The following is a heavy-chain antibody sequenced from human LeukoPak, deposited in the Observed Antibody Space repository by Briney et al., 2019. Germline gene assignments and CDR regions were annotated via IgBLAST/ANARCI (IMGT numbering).Heavy chain of an antibody. Sequence: GASVKVSCKASGYTFTSYGISWVRQAPGQGLEWMGWISAYNGNTNYAQKLQGRVTMTTDTSTSTAYMELRSLRSDDTAVYYCARVRDECSSTSCYTYFDYRGQGTLVTVSS. CDR2: ISAYNGNT. D-gene: IGHD2-2*02. J-gene: IGHJ4*02. V-gene: IGHV1-18*01. CDR1: GYTFTSYG. CDR3: ARVRDECSSTSCYTYFDY.